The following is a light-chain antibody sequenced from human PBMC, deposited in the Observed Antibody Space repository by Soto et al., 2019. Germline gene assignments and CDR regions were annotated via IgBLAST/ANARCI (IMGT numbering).Light chain of an antibody. V-gene: IGLV1-40*01. CDR1: SSNIGAGYD. Sequence: QSVLTQPPSVSGAPGQRVTISCTGSSSNIGAGYDVHWYQQLPGTAPKLLIYGNSNRPSGVPDRFSGSKSGTSASLAITGLRAEDEADYSCQSYDSSLRGWVFGVGTKLTVL. J-gene: IGLJ3*02. CDR2: GNS. CDR3: QSYDSSLRGWV.